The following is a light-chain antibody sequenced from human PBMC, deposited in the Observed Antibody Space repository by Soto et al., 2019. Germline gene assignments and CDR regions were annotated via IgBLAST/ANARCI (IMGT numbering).Light chain of an antibody. V-gene: IGKV3-20*01. J-gene: IGKJ1*01. CDR2: GAS. Sequence: EIVFTQSPGTLSVSPGERATLSCRASQYISASYLAWYQQKPGQAPRLLIYGASSRATGIPDRFSGGGSGTDFTLTISRLEPQDFAVYYCQQYGSSPRTFGQGTKVEIK. CDR3: QQYGSSPRT. CDR1: QYISASY.